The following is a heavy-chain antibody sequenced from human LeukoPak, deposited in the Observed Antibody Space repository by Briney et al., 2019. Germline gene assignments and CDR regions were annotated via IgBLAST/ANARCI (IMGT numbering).Heavy chain of an antibody. V-gene: IGHV4-38-2*02. Sequence: NPSETLSLTCAVSGYSISSGYYWGWIRPPPGKGLEWIGSIYHSGSTYYNPSLKSRVTISVDTSKNQFSLKLSSVTAADTAVYYCARDQLLSYYFDYWGQGTLVTVSP. CDR1: GYSISSGYY. J-gene: IGHJ4*02. CDR2: IYHSGST. CDR3: ARDQLLSYYFDY. D-gene: IGHD2-2*01.